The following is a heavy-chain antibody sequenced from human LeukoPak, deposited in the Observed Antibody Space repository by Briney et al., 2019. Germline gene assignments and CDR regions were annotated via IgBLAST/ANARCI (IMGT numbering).Heavy chain of an antibody. CDR3: AKQRATGAGTDTRYFDY. D-gene: IGHD1-1*01. CDR2: TNGNSHYT. V-gene: IGHV3-23*01. Sequence: PGGSLRLSCAASGFTFSTFAMSWVRQAPGKGLEWVSATNGNSHYTYHADSVTGRFTISRDNSKNTLYLQMHSLRTEDTAVYYCAKQRATGAGTDTRYFDYWGQGSLVTVSS. J-gene: IGHJ4*02. CDR1: GFTFSTFA.